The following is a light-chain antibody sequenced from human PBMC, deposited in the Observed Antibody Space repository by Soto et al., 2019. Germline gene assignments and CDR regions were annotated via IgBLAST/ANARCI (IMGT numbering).Light chain of an antibody. Sequence: EIVLTQSPGTLSLSPGERATLSCRASQSVSSSYLAWYQQKPGQAPRLLIDGASSRATGIPDRFSGSGSGTDFTLTISRLEPEDFAVYYCQQYGSSPWTVGQGTKVEIK. CDR2: GAS. CDR3: QQYGSSPWT. J-gene: IGKJ1*01. V-gene: IGKV3-20*01. CDR1: QSVSSSY.